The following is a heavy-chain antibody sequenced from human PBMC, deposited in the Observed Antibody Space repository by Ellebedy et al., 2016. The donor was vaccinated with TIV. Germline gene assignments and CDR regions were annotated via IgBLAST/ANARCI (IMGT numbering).Heavy chain of an antibody. D-gene: IGHD5-24*01. J-gene: IGHJ4*02. CDR1: GYTFINYW. V-gene: IGHV5-51*01. CDR2: ISPADSDT. Sequence: PGGSLRLSCTGSGYTFINYWIGWVRQMPGKGLAWMAIISPADSDTRYSPSFQGQVTISVDKSINTASLQWSSLKASDSAMYYSARHVGDGSHFDYWGQGTLVTVSS. CDR3: ARHVGDGSHFDY.